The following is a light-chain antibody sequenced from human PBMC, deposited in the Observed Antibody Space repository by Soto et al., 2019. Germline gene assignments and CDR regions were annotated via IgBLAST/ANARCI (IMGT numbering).Light chain of an antibody. CDR3: QQRSNWPPKIT. CDR2: DAS. J-gene: IGKJ5*01. V-gene: IGKV3-11*01. Sequence: ETVLTQSPAILSLSPGERATLSCRARQSVSTYLAWYQQKPGQAPRLLIYDASNRATGIPARFIGSGSGTDFTLTIGGLEPEDSAVYYCQQRSNWPPKITFGQGTRLEIK. CDR1: QSVSTY.